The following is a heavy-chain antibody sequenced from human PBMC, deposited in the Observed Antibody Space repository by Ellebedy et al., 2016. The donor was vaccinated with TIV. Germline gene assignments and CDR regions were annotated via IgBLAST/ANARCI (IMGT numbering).Heavy chain of an antibody. CDR3: AKAPFGGDYFDY. V-gene: IGHV3-23*01. Sequence: GGSLRLSXAASGFTFSSYAMSWVRQAPGKGLEWVSAISGSGGSTYYADSVKGRFTISRDNSKNTLYLQMNSLRAEDTAVYYCAKAPFGGDYFDYWGQGTPVTVSS. CDR1: GFTFSSYA. CDR2: ISGSGGST. J-gene: IGHJ4*02. D-gene: IGHD3-16*01.